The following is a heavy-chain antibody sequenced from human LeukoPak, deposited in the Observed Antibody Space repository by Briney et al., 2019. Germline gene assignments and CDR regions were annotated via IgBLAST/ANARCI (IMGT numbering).Heavy chain of an antibody. CDR2: IWYDGSNK. J-gene: IGHJ4*01. CDR1: GFTFSSYG. CDR3: AGAVGATND. D-gene: IGHD1-26*01. V-gene: IGHV3-33*01. Sequence: PGRSLRLSCAASGFTFSSYGMHWVRQAPGKGLEWVAVIWYDGSNKYYADSVKGRFTISKDNSKNTLYLQMNSLRAEDTAVYYCAGAVGATNDWGQGTLVTVSS.